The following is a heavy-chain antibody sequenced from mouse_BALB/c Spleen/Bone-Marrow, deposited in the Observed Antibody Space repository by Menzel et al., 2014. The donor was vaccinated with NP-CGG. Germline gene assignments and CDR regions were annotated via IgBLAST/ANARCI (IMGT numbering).Heavy chain of an antibody. J-gene: IGHJ2*01. CDR2: ISNLAYSI. CDR3: ARDLDGTGVFDY. D-gene: IGHD4-1*01. CDR1: GFTFSDYG. V-gene: IGHV5-15*02. Sequence: EVMLVEPGGGLVQTGGSRKLSCAASGFTFSDYGMAWVRQAPGKGPEWVAFISNLAYSISYADTVTGRFTISRENVKNTLYLEMSSLRSEDTAMYYCARDLDGTGVFDYWGQGTTLTVSS.